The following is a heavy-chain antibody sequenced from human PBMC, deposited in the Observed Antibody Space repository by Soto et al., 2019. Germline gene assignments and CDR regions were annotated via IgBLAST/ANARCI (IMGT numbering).Heavy chain of an antibody. D-gene: IGHD6-13*01. CDR3: ARREAAGYFDY. CDR1: GFALSTSGVG. J-gene: IGHJ4*02. Sequence: QITLKESGPTLVKPTQTLTLTCTFSGFALSTSGVGVGWIRQPPGKALEWLALIYWDDDKRYSPSLKSRLTITKDTSKNQVVLTMTNMDPVDTATYYCARREAAGYFDYWGQGTLVTVSS. V-gene: IGHV2-5*02. CDR2: IYWDDDK.